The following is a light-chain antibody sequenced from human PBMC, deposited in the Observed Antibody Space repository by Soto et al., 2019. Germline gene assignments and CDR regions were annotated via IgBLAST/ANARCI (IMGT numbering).Light chain of an antibody. CDR2: DAS. V-gene: IGKV1-5*01. CDR1: QGFSTW. CDR3: QQYYTYSLT. J-gene: IGKJ4*01. Sequence: DIQMTQSPSTLSASVGDRVTITCRASQGFSTWLAWYQQKPGKAPKLLIYDASSLESGVPSRFSGSGSGTEFTLTISSLQPDDFATYYCQQYYTYSLTFGGGTKV.